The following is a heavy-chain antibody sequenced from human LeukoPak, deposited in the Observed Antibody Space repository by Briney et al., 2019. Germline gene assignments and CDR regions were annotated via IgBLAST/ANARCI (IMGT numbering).Heavy chain of an antibody. D-gene: IGHD6-6*01. CDR2: ISSSSSTI. Sequence: GGSLRLSCAASGFTFSNYWMSWVRQAPGKGLEWVSYISSSSSTIYYADSVKGRFTISRDNAKNSLYLQMNSLRAEDTAVYYCARDLIAARPLTVPYYFDYWGQGTLVTVSS. CDR3: ARDLIAARPLTVPYYFDY. J-gene: IGHJ4*02. V-gene: IGHV3-48*01. CDR1: GFTFSNYW.